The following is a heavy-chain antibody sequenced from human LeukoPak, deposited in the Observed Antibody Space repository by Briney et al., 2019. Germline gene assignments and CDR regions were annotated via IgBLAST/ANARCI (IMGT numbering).Heavy chain of an antibody. V-gene: IGHV3-30*02. CDR1: GFTFSSYV. Sequence: PGESLRLSCAASGFTFSSYVMHWVRQAPGKGLEWVAFIRYDGSNKYYADSVKGRFTISRDNSKKTLYLQMNSLRADDTAVYYCAKDKGIAARFSFAYWGQGTLVTVSS. D-gene: IGHD6-6*01. CDR2: IRYDGSNK. CDR3: AKDKGIAARFSFAY. J-gene: IGHJ4*02.